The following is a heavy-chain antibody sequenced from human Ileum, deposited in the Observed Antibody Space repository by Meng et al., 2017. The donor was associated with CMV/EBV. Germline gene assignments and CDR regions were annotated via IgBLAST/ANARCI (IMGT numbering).Heavy chain of an antibody. D-gene: IGHD6-13*01. V-gene: IGHV4-4*07. J-gene: IGHJ4*02. CDR3: AREGSAVH. Sequence: QVQLQESGPGLVKPSETLSPTCTVSGTSITGYYWSWIRQSAAKGLEWIGRIYTSGSTNYNPSLHSRVSMSIDTSKNQFSLKLRSVTAADTAVYYCAREGSAVHWGQGTLVTVSS. CDR1: GTSITGYY. CDR2: IYTSGST.